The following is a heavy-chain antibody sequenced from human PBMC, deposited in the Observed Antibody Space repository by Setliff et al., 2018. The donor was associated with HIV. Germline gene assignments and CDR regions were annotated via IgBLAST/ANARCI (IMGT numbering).Heavy chain of an antibody. CDR1: GASISNGSYY. Sequence: PSETLSLTCTVSGASISNGSYYWSWIRQPAGRGLEWLGRIFTSGSASYNPSLKSRVTISVDTSKNQFSLKLSSVTAADTAVYYCAGEGSGFLDYWGQGTLVTVSS. CDR2: IFTSGSA. D-gene: IGHD6-19*01. V-gene: IGHV4-61*02. J-gene: IGHJ4*02. CDR3: AGEGSGFLDY.